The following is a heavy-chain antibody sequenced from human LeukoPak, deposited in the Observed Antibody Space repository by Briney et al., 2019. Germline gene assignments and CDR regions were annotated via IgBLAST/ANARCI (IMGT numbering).Heavy chain of an antibody. J-gene: IGHJ4*02. CDR2: IYTSGST. Sequence: SETLSLTCTVSGGSISSYYWSWIRQPAGKGQEWIGRIYTSGSTNYNPSLKSRVTMSVDTSKNQFSLKLSSVTAADTAVYYCARSPPYCSSTSCFDYWGQGTLVTVSS. CDR1: GGSISSYY. CDR3: ARSPPYCSSTSCFDY. D-gene: IGHD2-2*01. V-gene: IGHV4-4*07.